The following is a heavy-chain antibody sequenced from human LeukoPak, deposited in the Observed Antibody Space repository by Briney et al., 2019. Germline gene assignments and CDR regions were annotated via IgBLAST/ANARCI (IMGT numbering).Heavy chain of an antibody. J-gene: IGHJ5*02. CDR3: ARVGYSSSWADP. CDR2: IIPIFGTA. V-gene: IGHV1-69*13. CDR1: GGTFSSYA. D-gene: IGHD6-13*01. Sequence: GASVKVSFKASGGTFSSYAISWVRQAPGQGLEWMGGIIPIFGTANYAQKFQGRVTITADESTSTAYMELSSLRSEDTAVYYCARVGYSSSWADPWGQGTLVTVSS.